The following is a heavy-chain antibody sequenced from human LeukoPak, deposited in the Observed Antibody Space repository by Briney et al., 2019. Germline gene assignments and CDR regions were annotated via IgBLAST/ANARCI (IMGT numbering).Heavy chain of an antibody. V-gene: IGHV3-23*01. CDR3: ARDTVPAAIKVGRPLYYYGMDV. Sequence: PGGSLRLSCAGSGFTFSSHAMSWVRLPPGKGLEWVSSIGGGGLTQFYADSVRGRFTLSRDNSQNTLFLQMNSLRDEDTAVYYCARDTVPAAIKVGRPLYYYGMDVWGQGTTVTVSS. CDR1: GFTFSSHA. D-gene: IGHD2-2*01. CDR2: IGGGGLTQ. J-gene: IGHJ6*02.